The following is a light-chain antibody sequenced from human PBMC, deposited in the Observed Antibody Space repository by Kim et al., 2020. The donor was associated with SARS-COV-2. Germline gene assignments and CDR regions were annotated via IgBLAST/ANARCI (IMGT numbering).Light chain of an antibody. Sequence: EVVMTQSPATLSVSPGERATLSCRASQTVTINVAWYQHKPGQAPRLLIYGASTRATGLPARFSGSGSGIEFTLTIMSLQSEDFAVYYCQQYHFWPYTFGQGTKLEI. V-gene: IGKV3-15*01. CDR1: QTVTIN. CDR2: GAS. CDR3: QQYHFWPYT. J-gene: IGKJ2*01.